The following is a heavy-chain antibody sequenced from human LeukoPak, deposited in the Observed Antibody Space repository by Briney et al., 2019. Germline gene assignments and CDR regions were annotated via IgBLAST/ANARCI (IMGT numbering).Heavy chain of an antibody. V-gene: IGHV3-23*01. CDR1: GFTFSSYA. D-gene: IGHD6-6*01. CDR2: ISGSGGST. Sequence: GGSLRLSCAASGFTFSSYAMSWVRQAPGKGLEWVSAISGSGGSTYYADSVKGRSTISRDNSKNTLYLQMNSLRAEDTAVYYCAKVLAARYYYYYMDVWGKGTTVTVSS. CDR3: AKVLAARYYYYYMDV. J-gene: IGHJ6*03.